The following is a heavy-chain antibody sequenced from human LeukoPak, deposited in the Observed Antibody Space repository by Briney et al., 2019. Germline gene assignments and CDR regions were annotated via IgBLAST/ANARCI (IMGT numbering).Heavy chain of an antibody. CDR2: IYSGGDI. J-gene: IGHJ4*02. D-gene: IGHD6-13*01. V-gene: IGHV3-53*01. CDR3: ARDRRYSDSWYFWN. Sequence: GGSLRLSCAVSGFIVSRNYMSWVRQAPGKGLEWVAIIYSGGDIYYADSLKGRFTISRDNSNNTMYLQMNSLRADDTGVYYCARDRRYSDSWYFWNWGQGALVTVSS. CDR1: GFIVSRNY.